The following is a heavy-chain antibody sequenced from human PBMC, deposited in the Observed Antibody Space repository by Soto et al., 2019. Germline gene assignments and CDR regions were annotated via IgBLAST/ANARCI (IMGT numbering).Heavy chain of an antibody. V-gene: IGHV4-59*02. D-gene: IGHD1-1*01. J-gene: IGHJ4*02. CDR3: ARRGKETGTTFAY. CDR2: MHYTGST. CDR1: GDSVTSHY. Sequence: PSETLSLTCSFSGDSVTSHYLTWIRQSPGKGLEWIGSMHYTGSTHYNPSLKSRLTISVDRSKNQFTLKLTSVTVADTAVYYCARRGKETGTTFAYWGQGTLVTVSS.